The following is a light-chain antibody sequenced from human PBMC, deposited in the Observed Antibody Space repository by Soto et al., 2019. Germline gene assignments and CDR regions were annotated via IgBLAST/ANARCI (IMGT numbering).Light chain of an antibody. Sequence: DIQMTQSPSSVSASVGDRVTITCRASQGISSWVAWYQQKPGKAPNLLIYAASSLQSGVPSRFSGSGSGTDFTLTISSLQREDFATYYCQQADTFPLTFGGGTKVEIK. CDR1: QGISSW. CDR3: QQADTFPLT. V-gene: IGKV1-12*01. J-gene: IGKJ4*01. CDR2: AAS.